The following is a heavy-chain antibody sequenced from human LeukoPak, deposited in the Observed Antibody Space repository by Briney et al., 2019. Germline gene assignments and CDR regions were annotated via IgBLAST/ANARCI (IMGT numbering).Heavy chain of an antibody. Sequence: PSETLSLTCAVSGGSFSGYYWSWIRQPPGQGLEWIGEINHSGSTNYNPSLKSRVTISLDTSKNQFSLKLSSVTAADTAVYYCARRYGDYRQYYYSMDVWGKGTTVTISS. V-gene: IGHV4-34*01. D-gene: IGHD4-17*01. CDR3: ARRYGDYRQYYYSMDV. J-gene: IGHJ6*03. CDR2: INHSGST. CDR1: GGSFSGYY.